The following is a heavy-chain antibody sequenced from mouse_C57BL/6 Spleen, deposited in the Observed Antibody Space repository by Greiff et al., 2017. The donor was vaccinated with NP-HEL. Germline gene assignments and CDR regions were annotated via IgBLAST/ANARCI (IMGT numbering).Heavy chain of an antibody. Sequence: VQLQQSGAELVRPGASVTLSCKASGYTFTDYEMHWVKQTPVHGLEWIGAIDPETGGTAYNQKFKGKAILTADKSSSTAYMELRSLTSEDSAVYYCTRKTGYGWFAYWGQGTLVTVSA. CDR2: IDPETGGT. D-gene: IGHD3-1*01. J-gene: IGHJ3*01. CDR1: GYTFTDYE. V-gene: IGHV1-15*01. CDR3: TRKTGYGWFAY.